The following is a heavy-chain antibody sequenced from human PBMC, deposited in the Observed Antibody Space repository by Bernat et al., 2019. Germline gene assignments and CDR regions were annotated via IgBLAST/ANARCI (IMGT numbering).Heavy chain of an antibody. J-gene: IGHJ4*02. CDR3: GNQRRIVVVTPFDY. Sequence: EVQLLESGGGLVQPGGSLRLSCAASGFTFSSYAMSWVRQAPGKGLEWVSAISGSGGSTYYADSVKGRFTISRDNSKNTLYLQMNSLRAEDTAVYYCGNQRRIVVVTPFDYWGQGTLVTVSS. D-gene: IGHD3-22*01. V-gene: IGHV3-23*01. CDR2: ISGSGGST. CDR1: GFTFSSYA.